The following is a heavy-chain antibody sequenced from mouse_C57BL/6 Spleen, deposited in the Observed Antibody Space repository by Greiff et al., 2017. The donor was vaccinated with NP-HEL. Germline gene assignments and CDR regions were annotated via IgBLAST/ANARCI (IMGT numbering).Heavy chain of an antibody. V-gene: IGHV5-6*01. J-gene: IGHJ4*01. CDR1: GFTFSSYG. D-gene: IGHD1-1*01. CDR2: ISSGGSYT. Sequence: EVKLVESGGDLVKPGGSLKLSCAASGFTFSSYGMSWVRQTPDKRLEWVATISSGGSYTYYPDRVKGRFTISRDNATNTLYLQMSRLKSEDTAMYYCARQGGSSPYAMDYWGQGTSVTVSS. CDR3: ARQGGSSPYAMDY.